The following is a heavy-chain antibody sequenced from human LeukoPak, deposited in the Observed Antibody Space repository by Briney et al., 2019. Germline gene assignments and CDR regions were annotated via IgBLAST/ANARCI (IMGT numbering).Heavy chain of an antibody. V-gene: IGHV1-2*02. CDR2: INPNSGGT. Sequence: ASVKVSCKASGYNFISYYMHWVRQAPGQGLEWMGWINPNSGGTNYAQKFQGRVTMTRDTSISTAYMELSRLRSDDTAVYYCARDRLAACSSTSCYSGLTVYYYMDVWGKGTTVTVSS. CDR3: ARDRLAACSSTSCYSGLTVYYYMDV. D-gene: IGHD2-2*01. CDR1: GYNFISYY. J-gene: IGHJ6*03.